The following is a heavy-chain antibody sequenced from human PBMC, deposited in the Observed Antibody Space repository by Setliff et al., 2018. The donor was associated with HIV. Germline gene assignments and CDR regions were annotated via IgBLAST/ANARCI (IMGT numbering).Heavy chain of an antibody. CDR1: NGSIGSGGYY. CDR2: IYYSGST. CDR3: ARVIQANSSPFDC. V-gene: IGHV4-31*03. J-gene: IGHJ4*02. D-gene: IGHD2-21*01. Sequence: PSETLSLTCTVSNGSIGSGGYYWSWIRQHPGKGLEWIGYIYYSGSTYYNPSLKGRLTISLDTPTNQFSLRLTSVTAADTAVYFCARVIQANSSPFDCRSQGTLVTVSS.